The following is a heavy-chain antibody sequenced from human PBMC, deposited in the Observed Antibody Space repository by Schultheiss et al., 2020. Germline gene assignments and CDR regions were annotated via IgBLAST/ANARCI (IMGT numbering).Heavy chain of an antibody. Sequence: SVKVSGKASGGTFSSYTISWVRQAPGQGLEWMGRINPNSGGTNYAQKFQGRVTITADKSTSTAYMELSSLRSEDTAVYYCARGTQQWLDSYGMDVWGQGTTVTVSS. CDR3: ARGTQQWLDSYGMDV. D-gene: IGHD6-19*01. CDR1: GGTFSSYT. J-gene: IGHJ6*02. V-gene: IGHV1-69*08. CDR2: INPNSGGT.